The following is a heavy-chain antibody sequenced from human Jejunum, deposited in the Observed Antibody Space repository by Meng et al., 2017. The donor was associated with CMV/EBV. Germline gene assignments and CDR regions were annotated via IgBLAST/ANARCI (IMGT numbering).Heavy chain of an antibody. CDR3: ARVEVGITSGDY. D-gene: IGHD1-26*01. V-gene: IGHV1-18*01. J-gene: IGHJ4*02. CDR1: GYTFTNYG. Sequence: QAHSVQSGGEVKKPGASLKVSCKASGYTFTNYGITWVRQAPGQGLEWMGWISAYNGNTNYAQTLQGRVTMTTDTSTSTAYMELRSLRSDDTAVYYCARVEVGITSGDYWGQGTLVTVSS. CDR2: ISAYNGNT.